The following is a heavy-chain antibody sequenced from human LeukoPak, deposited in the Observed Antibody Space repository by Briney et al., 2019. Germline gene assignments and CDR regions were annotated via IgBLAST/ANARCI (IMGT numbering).Heavy chain of an antibody. J-gene: IGHJ6*03. CDR3: TRDRITMVRGVIPYYYMDV. D-gene: IGHD3-10*01. V-gene: IGHV3-74*01. Sequence: GGSLRLSCAASGFTFSSYWMHWVRLAPGKGLVWVSRINSDGSSTSYADSVKGRFTISRDNAKNTLYLQMNSLRAEDTAVYYCTRDRITMVRGVIPYYYMDVWGKGTTVTVSS. CDR1: GFTFSSYW. CDR2: INSDGSST.